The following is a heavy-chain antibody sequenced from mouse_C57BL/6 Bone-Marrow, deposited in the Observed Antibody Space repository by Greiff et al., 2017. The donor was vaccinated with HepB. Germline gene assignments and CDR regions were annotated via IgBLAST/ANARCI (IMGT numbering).Heavy chain of an antibody. D-gene: IGHD2-5*01. CDR1: GFTFSDFY. Sequence: EVMLVDSGGGLVQSGRSLRLSCATSGFTFSDFYMEWVRQAPGKGLEWIAASRNKANDYTTEYSASVKGRFIVSRDTSQSILYLQMNALRAEDTAIYYCARDAGSNYGFAYWGQGTLVTVSA. J-gene: IGHJ3*01. CDR3: ARDAGSNYGFAY. V-gene: IGHV7-1*01. CDR2: SRNKANDYTT.